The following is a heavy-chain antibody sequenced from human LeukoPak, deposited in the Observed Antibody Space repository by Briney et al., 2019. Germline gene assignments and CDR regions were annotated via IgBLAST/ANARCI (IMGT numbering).Heavy chain of an antibody. D-gene: IGHD5-24*01. CDR2: TFSSGAT. CDR1: GTSMSGYY. V-gene: IGHV4-4*09. CDR3: ARRSKNGYFLDS. Sequence: PSETLSLTCIVSGTSMSGYYWRWIRQPPGKGLEWIGHTFSSGATTYNPSLKSRVTIPVDTSRSQFSLNLSSVTAADTAVYSCARRSKNGYFLDSWGQGILVTVSS. J-gene: IGHJ4*02.